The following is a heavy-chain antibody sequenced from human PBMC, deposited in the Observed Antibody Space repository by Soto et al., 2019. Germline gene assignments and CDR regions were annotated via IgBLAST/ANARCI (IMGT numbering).Heavy chain of an antibody. J-gene: IGHJ4*02. D-gene: IGHD1-26*01. CDR3: ARDGGRHSGGIDY. V-gene: IGHV1-69*01. CDR2: IIPIFGTA. CDR1: GGTFSSYT. Sequence: QVQLVQSGAEVKKPGSSVKVSCKASGGTFSSYTINWVRQAPGQGLEWMGEIIPIFGTANYAQKFQGRVTITADESASTAYMELSSLRSEDTAVYYCARDGGRHSGGIDYWGQGTLVTVSS.